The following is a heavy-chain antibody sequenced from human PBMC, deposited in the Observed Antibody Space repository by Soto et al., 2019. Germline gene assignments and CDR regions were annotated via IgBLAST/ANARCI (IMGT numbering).Heavy chain of an antibody. Sequence: GASVKVSCKASGYTFTSYGSSWVRQAPGQGLEWMGWISAYNGNPNYAQKLQFRVTMTTDTSTSTAYMELRSLRSDDTAVYYCARGQWCGSTSCYAYWGYYYGMDVWGQGTTVTVSS. V-gene: IGHV1-18*01. CDR1: GYTFTSYG. D-gene: IGHD2-2*01. J-gene: IGHJ6*02. CDR2: ISAYNGNP. CDR3: ARGQWCGSTSCYAYWGYYYGMDV.